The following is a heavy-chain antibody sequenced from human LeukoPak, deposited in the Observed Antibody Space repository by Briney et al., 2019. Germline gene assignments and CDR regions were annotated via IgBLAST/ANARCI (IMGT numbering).Heavy chain of an antibody. V-gene: IGHV4-59*01. CDR2: IYYSGST. D-gene: IGHD6-6*01. CDR1: GGSISSYY. CDR3: ARSIAALAAVLDY. Sequence: SETLSLTCTVSGGSISSYYWSWIRQPPGKGLVWIGYIYYSGSTNYNPSLKSRVTISVDTSKNQFSLKLSSVTAADTAVYYCARSIAALAAVLDYWGQGTLVTVSS. J-gene: IGHJ4*02.